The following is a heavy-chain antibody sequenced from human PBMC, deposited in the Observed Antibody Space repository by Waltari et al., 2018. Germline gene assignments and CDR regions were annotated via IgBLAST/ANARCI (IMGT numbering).Heavy chain of an antibody. CDR3: AGVFHRPKDIIDY. CDR2: INKSGSP. CDR1: GGSFSGYY. J-gene: IGHJ4*02. Sequence: QVQLQQWGAGLLKPSETLSLTCAVYGGSFSGYYWSWIRQPPGKGLGGIGEINKSGSPNPHPPLKSLVTISLEPSKNQFSLKLSSVTAADTAVDYWAGVFHRPKDIIDYWGQGTLVTVSS. V-gene: IGHV4-34*01. D-gene: IGHD2-21*01.